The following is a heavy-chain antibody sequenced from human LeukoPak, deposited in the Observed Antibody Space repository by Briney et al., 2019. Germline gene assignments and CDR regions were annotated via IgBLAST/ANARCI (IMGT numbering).Heavy chain of an antibody. Sequence: SETLSLTCTVSGGSISSGDYYWSWIRQPPGKGLEWIGYIYYSGSTYCNPSLKSRVTISVDTSKNQFSLKLSSVTAADTAVYYCAREYYYDSSGYHHDAFDIWGQGTMVTVSS. V-gene: IGHV4-30-4*01. D-gene: IGHD3-22*01. CDR1: GGSISSGDYY. CDR3: AREYYYDSSGYHHDAFDI. J-gene: IGHJ3*02. CDR2: IYYSGST.